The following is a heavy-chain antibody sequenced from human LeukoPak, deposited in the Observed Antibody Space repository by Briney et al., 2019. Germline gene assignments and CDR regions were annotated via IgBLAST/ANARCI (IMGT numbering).Heavy chain of an antibody. CDR2: VNPSGGST. D-gene: IGHD4-23*01. J-gene: IGHJ4*02. CDR3: ARGGRMTTVVTYYFDY. CDR1: GYSFTNYY. Sequence: GASVKVSCKASGYSFTNYYIHWVRQAPGQGLEWMGIVNPSGGSTTYAQEFQGRVTMTRDTSTGTVYMDLSSLRSDDTAVYFCARGGRMTTVVTYYFDYWGQGTLVTVSS. V-gene: IGHV1-46*01.